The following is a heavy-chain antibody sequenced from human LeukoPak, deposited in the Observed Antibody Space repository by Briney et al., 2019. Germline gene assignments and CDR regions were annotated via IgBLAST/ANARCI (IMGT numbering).Heavy chain of an antibody. CDR2: IIPIFGTA. D-gene: IGHD2-2*01. Sequence: ASVKVSCNASGGTFSSYAISWVRQAPGQGLEWMGGIIPIFGTANYAQKFQGRVTITADESTSTAYMELSSLRSEDTAVYYCAGRNDQTYYYYGMDVWGKGTTVTVSS. CDR1: GGTFSSYA. CDR3: AGRNDQTYYYYGMDV. J-gene: IGHJ6*04. V-gene: IGHV1-69*13.